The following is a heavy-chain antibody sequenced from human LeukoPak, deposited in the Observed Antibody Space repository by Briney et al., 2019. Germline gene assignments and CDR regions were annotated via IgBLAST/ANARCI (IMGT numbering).Heavy chain of an antibody. J-gene: IGHJ4*02. Sequence: GGSLRLSCAASGFTFSSYWMHWVRQAPGKGLVWVSRINGDGSSTSYADSVKGRFTISRDSAKNTLYLQMNSLRAENTAVYYCARGFYGGFDYWGQGTLVTVSS. V-gene: IGHV3-74*01. CDR2: INGDGSST. D-gene: IGHD3-16*01. CDR1: GFTFSSYW. CDR3: ARGFYGGFDY.